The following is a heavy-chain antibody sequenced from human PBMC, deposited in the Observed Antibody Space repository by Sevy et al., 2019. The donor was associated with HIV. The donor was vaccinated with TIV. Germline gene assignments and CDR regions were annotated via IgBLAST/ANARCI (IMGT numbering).Heavy chain of an antibody. CDR2: FCFGGSKI. D-gene: IGHD2-8*01. J-gene: IGHJ4*02. V-gene: IGHV3-23*01. CDR1: GFTFSIYT. Sequence: QQGGSLRLSCAASGFTFSIYTMSWVRQAPGKGLEWVSTFCFGGSKIYYADSVKGRFTISRDNSRNTVYLQMNSLRADDTAVYYCAREGCTQPHDYWGQGTLVTVSS. CDR3: AREGCTQPHDY.